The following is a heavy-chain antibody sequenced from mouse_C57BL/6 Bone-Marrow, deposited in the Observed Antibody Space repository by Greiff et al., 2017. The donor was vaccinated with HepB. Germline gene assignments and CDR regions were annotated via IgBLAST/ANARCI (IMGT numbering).Heavy chain of an antibody. CDR3: ARGGYDDPYWDFDV. D-gene: IGHD2-14*01. J-gene: IGHJ1*03. CDR1: GYTFTSYG. Sequence: SGAELARPGASVKLSCKASGYTFTSYGISWVKQRTGQGLEWIGEIYPRSGNTYYNEKFKGKATLTADKSSSTAYMELRSLTSEDSAVYFCARGGYDDPYWDFDVWGTGTTVTVSS. V-gene: IGHV1-81*01. CDR2: IYPRSGNT.